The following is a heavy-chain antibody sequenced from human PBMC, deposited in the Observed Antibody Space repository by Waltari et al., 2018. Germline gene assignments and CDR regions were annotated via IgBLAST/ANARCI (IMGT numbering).Heavy chain of an antibody. J-gene: IGHJ6*02. D-gene: IGHD2-21*02. V-gene: IGHV4-34*02. CDR3: VRLEDCSGPGGNCYSGDSFALDV. Sequence: QVQLQQWGAGQLQPSETLSLTCAVFGGSFSGYYWGWLRLRPGKGLEWIGEINHNGNRNYNPSLRSHITMLLDTSRSQFSLKVNSVTAADTAVYYCVRLEDCSGPGGNCYSGDSFALDVWGQGTTVTVSS. CDR1: GGSFSGYY. CDR2: INHNGNR.